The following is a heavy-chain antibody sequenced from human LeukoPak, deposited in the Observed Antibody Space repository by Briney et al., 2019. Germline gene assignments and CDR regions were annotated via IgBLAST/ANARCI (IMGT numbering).Heavy chain of an antibody. CDR2: INHSGST. Sequence: SETLSLTCAVYGGSFSGYYWIWIRQPPGKGLEWIGEINHSGSTNYNPSLKSRVTISVDTSKNQFSLKLSSVTAADTAVYYCASDPWAQPSQDAFDIWGQGTMVTVSS. D-gene: IGHD3-16*01. V-gene: IGHV4-34*01. CDR3: ASDPWAQPSQDAFDI. CDR1: GGSFSGYY. J-gene: IGHJ3*02.